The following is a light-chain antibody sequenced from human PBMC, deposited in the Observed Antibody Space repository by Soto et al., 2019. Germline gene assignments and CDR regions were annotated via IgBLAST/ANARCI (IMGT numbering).Light chain of an antibody. Sequence: DIQMSQSPSSLSASVRDRDTITCRASQGISNYLAWYQQKPGKVPKLLIYAASTLQSGVPSRFSGSGSGTDFTLTISSLQPEDVATYYCQKYDSAPWTFGQGTKVEIK. CDR1: QGISNY. J-gene: IGKJ1*01. V-gene: IGKV1-27*01. CDR2: AAS. CDR3: QKYDSAPWT.